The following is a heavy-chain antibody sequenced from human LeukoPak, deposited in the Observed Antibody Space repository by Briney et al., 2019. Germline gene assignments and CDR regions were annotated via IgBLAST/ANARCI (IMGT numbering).Heavy chain of an antibody. Sequence: SETLSLTCTVSGGSISSYYWSWIRQPPGKGLEWIGYIYYSGCTNYNPSLKSRVTISVDTSKNQFSLKLSSVTAADTAVYYCARDSSGYWVFDYWAREPWSPSPQ. CDR3: ARDSSGYWVFDY. V-gene: IGHV4-59*01. CDR1: GGSISSYY. D-gene: IGHD3-22*01. CDR2: IYYSGCT. J-gene: IGHJ4*02.